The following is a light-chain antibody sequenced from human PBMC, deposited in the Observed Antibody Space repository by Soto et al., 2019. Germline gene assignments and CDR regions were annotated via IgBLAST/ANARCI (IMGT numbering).Light chain of an antibody. Sequence: EIVLTQSRATLSLSPGERATLSCRASQSVSSYLAWYQQRPGQAPRLLIYDASNRATGVPARFSGSGSGTDFTLTISSLEPEDFAVYYCQQRSSWPPTFGQGTRLEIK. CDR2: DAS. V-gene: IGKV3-11*01. J-gene: IGKJ5*01. CDR1: QSVSSY. CDR3: QQRSSWPPT.